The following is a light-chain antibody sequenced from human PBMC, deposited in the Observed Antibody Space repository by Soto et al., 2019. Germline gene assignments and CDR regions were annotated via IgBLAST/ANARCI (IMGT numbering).Light chain of an antibody. CDR1: QGISSY. J-gene: IGKJ2*01. CDR2: DAT. V-gene: IGKV1D-8*03. CDR3: QQYNGYSHS. Sequence: VIWMTQSPSLLSASTGDRVTISCRMSQGISSYLAWYQQKPGKAPSLLIYDATNLQPGVPSRFSGSGSGTEFTLTISSLQPDDFATYYCQQYNGYSHSFGQGTKVDIK.